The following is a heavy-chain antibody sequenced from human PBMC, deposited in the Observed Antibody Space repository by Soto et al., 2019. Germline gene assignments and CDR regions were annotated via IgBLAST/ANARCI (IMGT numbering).Heavy chain of an antibody. CDR3: AHAIYASGYLDY. CDR1: GFSLSTIGVG. Sequence: QITLKESGPTLVKPTQTLTLTCTFSGFSLSTIGVGVAWIRQPPGKALEWLALIYWDDDKGYSPSLKSRLTITKHTSKNQVVLTMTNRDPVDTATYYCAHAIYASGYLDYWGQGILVTVSS. V-gene: IGHV2-5*02. J-gene: IGHJ4*02. D-gene: IGHD3-10*01. CDR2: IYWDDDK.